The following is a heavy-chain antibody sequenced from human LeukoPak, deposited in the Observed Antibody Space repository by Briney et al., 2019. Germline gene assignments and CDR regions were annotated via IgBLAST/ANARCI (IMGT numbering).Heavy chain of an antibody. D-gene: IGHD5-12*01. CDR3: ARDSVVATITGWFDP. Sequence: GSLRLSCGASGFTFSSYWMSWFRQAPGKGLEWVANIKQDGSEKYYVDSVKGRFTISRDNAKKSLYLQMNSLRAEDTAVYYCARDSVVATITGWFDPWGQGTLVTVSS. V-gene: IGHV3-7*01. CDR1: GFTFSSYW. CDR2: IKQDGSEK. J-gene: IGHJ5*02.